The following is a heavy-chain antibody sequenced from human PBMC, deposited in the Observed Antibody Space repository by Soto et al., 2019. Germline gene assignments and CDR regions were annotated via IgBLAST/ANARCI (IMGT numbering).Heavy chain of an antibody. CDR1: GFTFSSYA. J-gene: IGHJ4*02. D-gene: IGHD2-8*02. Sequence: GGSLRLSCAASGFTFSSYAMSWVRQAPGKGLEWVSAISGSGGSTYYADSVKGRFTISRDNSKNTLYLQMNSLRAEDTAVYYSAKDGQGVVYSALYFDYWGQGTLVTVSS. CDR2: ISGSGGST. V-gene: IGHV3-23*01. CDR3: AKDGQGVVYSALYFDY.